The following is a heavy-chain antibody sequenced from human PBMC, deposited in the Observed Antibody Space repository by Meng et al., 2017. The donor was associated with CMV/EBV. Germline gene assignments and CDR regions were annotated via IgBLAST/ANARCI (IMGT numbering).Heavy chain of an antibody. CDR2: IWYDGSNK. J-gene: IGHJ4*02. V-gene: IGHV3-33*06. Sequence: GESLKISCAAFGFTFSSYGMHWVRQAPGKGLEWVAVIWYDGSNKYYADSVKGRFTISRDNSKNTLYLQMNSLRAEDTAVYYCAKNHEYGSGSYLGLDYWGQGTLVTVSS. D-gene: IGHD3-10*01. CDR3: AKNHEYGSGSYLGLDY. CDR1: GFTFSSYG.